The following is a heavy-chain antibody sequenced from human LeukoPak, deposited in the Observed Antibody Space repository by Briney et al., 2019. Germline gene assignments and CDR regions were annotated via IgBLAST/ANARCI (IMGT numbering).Heavy chain of an antibody. J-gene: IGHJ3*02. D-gene: IGHD5-24*01. CDR2: IWYDGSNK. CDR1: GFTFSSYA. CDR3: ARDGYNLDAFDI. Sequence: GGSLRLSCAASGFTFSSYAMHWVRQAPGRGLEWVAVIWYDGSNKNYADSVKGRFTISRDNAKNTLYLQMNSLRAEDTAVFYCARDGYNLDAFDIWGQGTMVTVSS. V-gene: IGHV3-33*01.